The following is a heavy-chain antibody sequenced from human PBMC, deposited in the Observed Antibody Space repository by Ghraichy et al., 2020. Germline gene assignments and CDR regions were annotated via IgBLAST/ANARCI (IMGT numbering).Heavy chain of an antibody. D-gene: IGHD5-18*01. CDR2: ITYIDSTT. J-gene: IGHJ6*02. Sequence: GGSLRLSCAASGVTFNIYAMSWVRQAPGKGLEWVSGITYIDSTTYYANSVKGRFTISRDNSNNTVSLQMNSLRAEDTAVYYWAKDVRDTFGYGLYGMDVWGQGTTGTVS. CDR3: AKDVRDTFGYGLYGMDV. V-gene: IGHV3-23*01. CDR1: GVTFNIYA.